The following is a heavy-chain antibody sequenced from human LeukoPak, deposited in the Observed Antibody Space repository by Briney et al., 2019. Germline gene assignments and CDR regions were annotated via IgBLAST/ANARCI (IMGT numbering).Heavy chain of an antibody. CDR3: ARLGSYSSGWYY. Sequence: RTSETLSLTCTVSGGSISSSNYYWGWIRQPPGKGLEWIGSIYYSGSTYYNPSLKSRVTISVDTSKNQFSLKLSSVTAADTAVYYCARLGSYSSGWYYWGQGTLVTVSS. J-gene: IGHJ4*02. CDR1: GGSISSSNYY. V-gene: IGHV4-39*01. D-gene: IGHD6-19*01. CDR2: IYYSGST.